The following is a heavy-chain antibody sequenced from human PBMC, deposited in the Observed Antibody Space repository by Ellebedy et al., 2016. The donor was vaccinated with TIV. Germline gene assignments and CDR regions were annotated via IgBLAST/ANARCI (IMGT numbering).Heavy chain of an antibody. CDR1: GFTFSSHG. CDR2: ISYDGSNE. V-gene: IGHV3-30*03. J-gene: IGHJ6*02. Sequence: PGGSLRLSCTASGFTFSSHGMHWVRQAPGKGLEWVGLISYDGSNEYCADSVKGRFTTSSDNSKNTLYLQMNSLRPEGTAVYYCGRPPHSHMDVWGQGTTVIVSS. CDR3: GRPPHSHMDV. D-gene: IGHD6-13*01.